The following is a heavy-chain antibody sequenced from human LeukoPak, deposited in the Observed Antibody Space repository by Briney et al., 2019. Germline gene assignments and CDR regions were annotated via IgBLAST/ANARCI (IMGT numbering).Heavy chain of an antibody. J-gene: IGHJ5*02. D-gene: IGHD6-19*01. CDR1: GFIFSTYS. V-gene: IGHV3-21*01. Sequence: TGGSLRLSCTASGFIFSTYSMTWVRQAPGKGLEWVSSISSSSSYIYYADSVKGRFTISRDNAKNSLYLQMNSLRAEDTAVYYCARAGAVAGTGYNWFDPWGQGTLVTVSS. CDR3: ARAGAVAGTGYNWFDP. CDR2: ISSSSSYI.